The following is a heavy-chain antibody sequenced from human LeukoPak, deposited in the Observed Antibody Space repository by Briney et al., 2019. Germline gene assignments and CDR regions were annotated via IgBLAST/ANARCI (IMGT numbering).Heavy chain of an antibody. CDR1: GFTFSSYE. CDR2: ISSSGSTI. J-gene: IGHJ4*02. Sequence: GGSLRLSCAASGFTFSSYEMNWVRQAPGKGLEWVSYISSSGSTIYCADSVKGRFTISRDNAKNSLYLQMNSLRAEDTAVYYCARDEAPPDYYDSSGYYPFDYWGQGTLVTVSS. CDR3: ARDEAPPDYYDSSGYYPFDY. V-gene: IGHV3-48*03. D-gene: IGHD3-22*01.